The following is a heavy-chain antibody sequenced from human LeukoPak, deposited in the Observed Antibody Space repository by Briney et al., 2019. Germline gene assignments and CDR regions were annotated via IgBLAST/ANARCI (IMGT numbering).Heavy chain of an antibody. D-gene: IGHD2-21*01. J-gene: IGHJ4*02. Sequence: ASVKVSCKASGGTFSSYAISWVRQAPGQGLEWMGGIIPIFGTANYAQKFQGRVTITADESTSTAYMELSSLRSEDTAVYYCARGGLGFEYCGGDCYSAYWGQGTLVTVSS. CDR1: GGTFSSYA. V-gene: IGHV1-69*13. CDR3: ARGGLGFEYCGGDCYSAY. CDR2: IIPIFGTA.